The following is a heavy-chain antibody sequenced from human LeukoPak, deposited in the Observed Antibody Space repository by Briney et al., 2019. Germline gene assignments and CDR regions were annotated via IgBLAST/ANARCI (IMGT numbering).Heavy chain of an antibody. CDR2: IYSSGST. CDR1: GGSISNYY. D-gene: IGHD2-2*01. Sequence: PSETLSLTCTVSGGSISNYYWSWIRQPAGKGLEWIGRIYSSGSTDYNPSLKSRVTMSVDTSKNQFSLKLTSVTAADTAVYYCAKGALGVAPADWFDPWGQGILVTVSS. J-gene: IGHJ5*02. V-gene: IGHV4-4*07. CDR3: AKGALGVAPADWFDP.